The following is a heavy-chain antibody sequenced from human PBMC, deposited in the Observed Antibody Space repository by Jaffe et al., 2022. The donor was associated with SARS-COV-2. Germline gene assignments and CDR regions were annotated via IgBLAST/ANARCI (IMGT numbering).Heavy chain of an antibody. Sequence: QVQLQESGPGLVKPSETLSLTCTVSGGSISSYYWSWIRQPPGKGLEWIGYIYYSGSTNYNPSLKSRVTISVDTSKNQFSLKLSSVTAADTAVYYCARDYYDILTAHYYMDVWGKGTTVTVSS. D-gene: IGHD3-9*01. CDR2: IYYSGST. J-gene: IGHJ6*03. CDR1: GGSISSYY. CDR3: ARDYYDILTAHYYMDV. V-gene: IGHV4-59*01.